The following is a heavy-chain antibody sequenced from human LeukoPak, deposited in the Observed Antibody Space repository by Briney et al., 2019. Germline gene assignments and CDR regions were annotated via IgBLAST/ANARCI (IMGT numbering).Heavy chain of an antibody. CDR3: TTGVTYSSSWYDAFDI. Sequence: PGGSLRLSCAASGFTFSNAWMSWVRQAPGKGLEWVGRIKSKTDGGTTDYAAPVKGRFTISRDDSKNTLYLQMNGLKTEDTAVYYCTTGVTYSSSWYDAFDIWGQGTMVTVSS. D-gene: IGHD6-13*01. CDR2: IKSKTDGGTT. J-gene: IGHJ3*02. CDR1: GFTFSNAW. V-gene: IGHV3-15*01.